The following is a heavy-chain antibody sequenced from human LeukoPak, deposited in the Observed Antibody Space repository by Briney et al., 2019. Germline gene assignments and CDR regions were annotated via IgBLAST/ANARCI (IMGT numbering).Heavy chain of an antibody. D-gene: IGHD6-19*01. CDR1: GFTFSSYA. CDR3: AKDLTYSSASRGCFDY. V-gene: IGHV3-23*01. CDR2: ISGSGGST. J-gene: IGHJ4*02. Sequence: PGGSLRLSCAASGFTFSSYAMSWVRQAPGKRLEWDAAISGSGGSTYSADSVKGRFTISRDNSKNTLYLQMNSLRAEDTAVYYCAKDLTYSSASRGCFDYWGQGTLVTVSS.